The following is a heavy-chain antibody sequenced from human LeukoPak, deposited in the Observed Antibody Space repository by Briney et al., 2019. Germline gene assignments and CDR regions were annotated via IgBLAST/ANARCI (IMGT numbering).Heavy chain of an antibody. Sequence: SETLSLTCTVSGYSISSGYYWGWIRQPPGKGLEWIGSIYHSGSTYYNPSLKSRVTISVDTSKNQFSLKLSSVTAADTAVYYCARVGPSGSYKVYYYYMDVWGKGTTVTVSS. D-gene: IGHD1-26*01. CDR1: GYSISSGYY. J-gene: IGHJ6*03. CDR3: ARVGPSGSYKVYYYYMDV. V-gene: IGHV4-38-2*02. CDR2: IYHSGST.